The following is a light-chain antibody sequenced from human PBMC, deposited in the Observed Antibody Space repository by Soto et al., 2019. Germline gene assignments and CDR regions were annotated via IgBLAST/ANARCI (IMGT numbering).Light chain of an antibody. Sequence: QLVLTQPPSVSGAPGQRVTISCTGSSSNIGAGYDVHWYQHIPGTAPKLLIYGNTNRPSGVPDRFSGSKSGTSASLSITGLQAEDEAVYYCQSYANSPLLVFGGGTKLTVL. CDR2: GNT. V-gene: IGLV1-40*01. J-gene: IGLJ3*02. CDR3: QSYANSPLLV. CDR1: SSNIGAGYD.